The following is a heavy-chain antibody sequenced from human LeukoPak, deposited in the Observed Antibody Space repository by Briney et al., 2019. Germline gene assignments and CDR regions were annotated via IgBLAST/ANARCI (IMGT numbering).Heavy chain of an antibody. CDR2: IYSGVPT. V-gene: IGHV4-4*09. Sequence: SETLSLTCTTSGVSISRFYWSWVRQPPGKGLEWIGDIYSGVPTYFNPSLKSRVIISVDTSKNQFSLNLTSVTAADTAMYYCVQTTGWPGFDYWGQGILVTVSS. D-gene: IGHD1-1*01. CDR3: VQTTGWPGFDY. CDR1: GVSISRFY. J-gene: IGHJ4*02.